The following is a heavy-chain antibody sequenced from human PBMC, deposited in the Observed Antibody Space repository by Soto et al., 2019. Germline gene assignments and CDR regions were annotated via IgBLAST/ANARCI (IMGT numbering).Heavy chain of an antibody. CDR3: ARGYCSSTSCYIWDNWFDP. D-gene: IGHD2-2*02. Sequence: QVQLQESGPGLVKPSETLSLTCTVSGGSISSYYWSWIRQPPGKGLEWIGYIYYSGRTNYNPSLQTRVHISVDTSKNQFSLKLSSVTAADTAVYYCARGYCSSTSCYIWDNWFDPWGQGTLVTVSS. CDR2: IYYSGRT. V-gene: IGHV4-59*01. CDR1: GGSISSYY. J-gene: IGHJ5*02.